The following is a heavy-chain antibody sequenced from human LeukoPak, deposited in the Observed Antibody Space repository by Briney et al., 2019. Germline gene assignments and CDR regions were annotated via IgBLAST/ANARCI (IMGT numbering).Heavy chain of an antibody. CDR3: ARAPARIAASYGYGMDV. D-gene: IGHD6-6*01. CDR1: GYTFTSYD. Sequence: GASVKVSCKASGYTFTSYDINWVRQATGQGLEWMGWMNPNSGNTGYAQKFQGRVTMTRNTSISTAYMELSSLRSEDTAVYYCARAPARIAASYGYGMDVWGQGTTVTVSS. J-gene: IGHJ6*02. V-gene: IGHV1-8*01. CDR2: MNPNSGNT.